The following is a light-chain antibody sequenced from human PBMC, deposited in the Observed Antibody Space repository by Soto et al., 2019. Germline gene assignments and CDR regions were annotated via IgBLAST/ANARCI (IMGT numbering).Light chain of an antibody. CDR2: DVT. V-gene: IGLV2-14*03. Sequence: QSVLTQPASVSGSPGQSITISCTGTSSDIGAYNYVSWYQQHPGKAPKLIIYDVTNRPAGISSRFSASKSGNTASLTISVPQAEDEADYYCCSYKSSSTLYVFGTGTKLTVL. J-gene: IGLJ1*01. CDR1: SSDIGAYNY. CDR3: CSYKSSSTLYV.